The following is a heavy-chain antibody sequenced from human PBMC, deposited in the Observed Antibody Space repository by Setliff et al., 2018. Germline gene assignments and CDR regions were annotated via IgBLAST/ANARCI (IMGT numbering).Heavy chain of an antibody. J-gene: IGHJ4*02. CDR1: GFTFDDYG. CDR2: LSWRGGST. D-gene: IGHD2-15*01. CDR3: ARTCSGSGCYAGLES. Sequence: GGSLRLSCLASGFTFDDYGMSWVRQAPGKGLEWVSGLSWRGGSTYYADSVKGRFTISRDNSKNTLYLQMNSLRPEDTAVYYCARTCSGSGCYAGLESWGQGTPVTVSS. V-gene: IGHV3-23*01.